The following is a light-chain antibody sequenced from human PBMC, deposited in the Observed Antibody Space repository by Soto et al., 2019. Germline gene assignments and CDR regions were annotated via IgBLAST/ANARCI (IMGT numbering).Light chain of an antibody. J-gene: IGKJ1*01. CDR1: QSIDSW. V-gene: IGKV1-5*03. CDR2: KAS. Sequence: DIQMTQSPSTLSTSVGDRVTITCRASQSIDSWLAWYQQKPGKAPKLLIYKASSLESGVPSRFSGSESGTEFTLTISSLQPDDSATYYCQQYNSYPWTFGQGTKVEIK. CDR3: QQYNSYPWT.